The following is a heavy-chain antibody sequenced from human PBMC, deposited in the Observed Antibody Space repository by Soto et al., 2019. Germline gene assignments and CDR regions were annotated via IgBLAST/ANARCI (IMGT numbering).Heavy chain of an antibody. D-gene: IGHD3-3*01. CDR2: IHYSGNT. Sequence: ETLSLTCTVSGGSISNYYWSWIRQPPGKGLVWIGYIHYSGNTKYNPSLKSRVTISADTSKDQFSLKLTSVTAADTAVYYCARGHYDFWSGYFATIDYWGQGTLVTVSS. V-gene: IGHV4-59*08. CDR3: ARGHYDFWSGYFATIDY. CDR1: GGSISNYY. J-gene: IGHJ4*02.